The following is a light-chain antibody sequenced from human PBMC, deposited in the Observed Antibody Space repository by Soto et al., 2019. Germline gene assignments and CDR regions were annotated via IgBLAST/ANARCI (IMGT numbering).Light chain of an antibody. V-gene: IGLV4-60*02. CDR2: LEGSGSY. J-gene: IGLJ2*01. CDR3: ETWDSNSVL. CDR1: SGHTYYT. Sequence: QPVLTQSSSASASLGASVKLTCTLSSGHTYYTIAWHQQQPGKAPRYLMKLEGSGSYNKGSGVPDRFSGSTSGADRYLTISNLQFEDEADYYCETWDSNSVLFGGGTQLTVL.